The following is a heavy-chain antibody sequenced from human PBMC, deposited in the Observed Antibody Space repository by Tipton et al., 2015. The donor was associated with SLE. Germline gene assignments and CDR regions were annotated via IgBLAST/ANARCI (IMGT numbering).Heavy chain of an antibody. V-gene: IGHV5-51*01. D-gene: IGHD6-13*01. CDR2: IYPGDSDT. Sequence: QLVQSGAEVKKPGESLKISCKGSGYSFTSYWIGWVRQMPGKGLEWMGIIYPGDSDTRYSPSFQGQVTIPAEKSIRTAYLQWSSLKASDPAMYYCARPVLSSSWFRYFDLWGRGTLVTVSS. CDR1: GYSFTSYW. CDR3: ARPVLSSSWFRYFDL. J-gene: IGHJ2*01.